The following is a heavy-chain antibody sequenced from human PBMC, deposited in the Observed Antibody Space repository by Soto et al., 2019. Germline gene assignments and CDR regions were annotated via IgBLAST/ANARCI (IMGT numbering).Heavy chain of an antibody. Sequence: EVQLLESGGGLVQPGGSLRLSCAASGFLSSNYAMGWVRQAPGTGLEWVSAISDSGVNTYYADSVKGRFTISRDNSKNALYLEMMSLRSGDTAVYYCIKEALGLSYASLWGQGTPVTVSS. D-gene: IGHD3-16*01. J-gene: IGHJ4*02. V-gene: IGHV3-23*01. CDR1: GFLSSNYA. CDR2: ISDSGVNT. CDR3: IKEALGLSYASL.